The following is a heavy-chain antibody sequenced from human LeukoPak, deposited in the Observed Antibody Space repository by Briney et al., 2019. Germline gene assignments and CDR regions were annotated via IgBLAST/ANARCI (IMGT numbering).Heavy chain of an antibody. CDR1: GGSFGGYY. Sequence: SETLSLTCAVYGGSFGGYYWSWIRQPPGKGLEWIGEINHSGSTNYNPSLKSRVTISVDTSKNQFSLKLSSVTAADTAVYYCARGTAHYYDSSGYYYFWSWFDPWGQGTLVTVSS. D-gene: IGHD3-22*01. V-gene: IGHV4-34*01. CDR3: ARGTAHYYDSSGYYYFWSWFDP. J-gene: IGHJ5*02. CDR2: INHSGST.